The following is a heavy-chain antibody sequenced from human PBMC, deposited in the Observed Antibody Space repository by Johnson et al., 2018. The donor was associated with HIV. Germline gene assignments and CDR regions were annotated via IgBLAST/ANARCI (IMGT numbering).Heavy chain of an antibody. CDR2: ISYDGSNK. V-gene: IGHV3-30*04. D-gene: IGHD3-16*02. J-gene: IGHJ3*02. CDR3: ARGLMITFGGVIVPYVFDI. Sequence: VQLVESGGGVVQPGRSLRLSCAASGFTFSSYAMHWVRQAPGKGLEWVAVISYDGSNKYYVDSVKGRFTISRDNSKNSLYLQMNSLRAEDTSLYYCARGLMITFGGVIVPYVFDIWGQGTMVTVSS. CDR1: GFTFSSYA.